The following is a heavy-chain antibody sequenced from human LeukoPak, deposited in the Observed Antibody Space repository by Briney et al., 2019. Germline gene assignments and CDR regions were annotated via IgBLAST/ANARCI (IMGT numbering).Heavy chain of an antibody. CDR1: GFTFSSYG. CDR2: IRYDGSNK. D-gene: IGHD2-15*01. CDR3: ARGDLGYCSGGSCKPTDY. V-gene: IGHV3-30*02. J-gene: IGHJ4*02. Sequence: TGGSLRLSCAASGFTFSSYGMHWVRQAPGKGLEWMTFIRYDGSNKYYADSVKGRFTISRDNSKNTLYLQMNSLRAEDTAVYYCARGDLGYCSGGSCKPTDYWGQGTLVTVSS.